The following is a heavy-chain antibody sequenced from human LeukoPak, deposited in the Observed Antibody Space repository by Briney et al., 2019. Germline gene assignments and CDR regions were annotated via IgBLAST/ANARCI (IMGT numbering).Heavy chain of an antibody. D-gene: IGHD2-15*01. CDR2: ISSSGSTI. CDR1: GFTFSSYE. V-gene: IGHV3-48*03. J-gene: IGHJ4*02. Sequence: GGSLRLSCAASGFTFSSYEMNWVRQAPGKGLEGVSYISSSGSTIYYADSVKGRFTISRDNAKNSLYLQMNSLRAEDTAVYYCAREGYCSGGSCYGDLDYWGQGTLVTVSS. CDR3: AREGYCSGGSCYGDLDY.